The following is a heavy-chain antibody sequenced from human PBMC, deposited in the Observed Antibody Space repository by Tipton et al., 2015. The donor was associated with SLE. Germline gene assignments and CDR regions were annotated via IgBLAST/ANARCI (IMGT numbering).Heavy chain of an antibody. CDR3: ARDRRGRYFEL. CDR2: THYSGST. CDR1: GGSIGSSSYY. Sequence: TLSLTCTVSGGSIGSSSYYSGWIRQPPGKGLEWIGTTHYSGSTFYNPSLKSRVTISVDTSKNQFSLKLSSVTAADTAVYYCARDRRGRYFELWGRRTLVTVAS. D-gene: IGHD3-10*01. J-gene: IGHJ2*01. V-gene: IGHV4-39*07.